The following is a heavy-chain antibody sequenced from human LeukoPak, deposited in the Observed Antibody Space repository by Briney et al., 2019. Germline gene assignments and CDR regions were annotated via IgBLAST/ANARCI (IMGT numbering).Heavy chain of an antibody. J-gene: IGHJ5*02. CDR1: GVTLSSYA. Sequence: GGSLRLSCAASGVTLSSYAMSWARQAPGKGLEWVSYISIDSTTIYYAASAKGRFTISRDNVKNSLYLQMNSLTAEDTAMYYCARDVGYRSWFDPWGQGTLVTVSS. CDR2: ISIDSTTI. CDR3: ARDVGYRSWFDP. V-gene: IGHV3-48*01. D-gene: IGHD5-18*01.